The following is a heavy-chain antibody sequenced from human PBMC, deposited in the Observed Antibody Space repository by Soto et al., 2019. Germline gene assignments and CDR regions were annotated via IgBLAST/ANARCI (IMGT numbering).Heavy chain of an antibody. CDR2: INYSGSN. D-gene: IGHD6-19*01. J-gene: IGHJ3*02. Sequence: SETLSLTWAVDDGYFSTYYWNWIRPSPGKGLEWIGKINYSGSNNYNPSLKSRVTISIDMSKNQVSLKLTSVTAADTAVYFCARGGSSDWQVAFDIWGQGTTVTVSS. CDR1: DGYFSTYY. CDR3: ARGGSSDWQVAFDI. V-gene: IGHV4-34*01.